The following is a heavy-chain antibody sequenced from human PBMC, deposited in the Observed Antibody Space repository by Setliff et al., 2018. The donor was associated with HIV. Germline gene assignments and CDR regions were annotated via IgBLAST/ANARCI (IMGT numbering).Heavy chain of an antibody. V-gene: IGHV3-7*03. CDR3: AKEGLGNFYYFDF. D-gene: IGHD6-19*01. CDR1: GFTFSTYW. Sequence: GGSLRLSCAASGFTFSTYWMSWVRQAPGKGLEWVASIKPDGSEQHYVDSVKGRFTISRDTTKDSLYLQMNSLRTDDAAIYYCAKEGLGNFYYFDFWGQGTLVTVSS. J-gene: IGHJ4*02. CDR2: IKPDGSEQ.